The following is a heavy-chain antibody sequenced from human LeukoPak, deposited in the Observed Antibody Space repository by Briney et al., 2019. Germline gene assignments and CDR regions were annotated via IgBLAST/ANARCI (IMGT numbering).Heavy chain of an antibody. J-gene: IGHJ4*02. CDR3: ARDLPYRVKVGDEY. D-gene: IGHD3-16*01. Sequence: ASVKVSCKASGYTITAYYIHWVRQAPGQGLEWMGWINPNSGGTKYAQRFQGRLTMMRDTSINTAYLGLNNLQFDDTAVYYCARDLPYRVKVGDEYWGQGTLVTVSS. V-gene: IGHV1-2*02. CDR1: GYTITAYY. CDR2: INPNSGGT.